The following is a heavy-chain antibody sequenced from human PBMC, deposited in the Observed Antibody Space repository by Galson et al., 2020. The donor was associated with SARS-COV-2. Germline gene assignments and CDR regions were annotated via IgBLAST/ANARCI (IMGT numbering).Heavy chain of an antibody. CDR2: INPGNGNT. CDR3: ARFIDYYVSGSYKGSAFDI. J-gene: IGHJ3*02. V-gene: IGHV1-3*01. Sequence: ASVKVSCKASGYTFTSYAMHWVRQAPGQRLEWMGWINPGNGNTKYSQKFQGRVTITRDTSASTAYMELSSLRSEDTAVYHCARFIDYYVSGSYKGSAFDIWGQGTMVTVSS. D-gene: IGHD3-10*01. CDR1: GYTFTSYA.